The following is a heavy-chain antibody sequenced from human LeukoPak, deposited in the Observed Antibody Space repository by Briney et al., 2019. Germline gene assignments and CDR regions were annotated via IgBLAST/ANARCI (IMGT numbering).Heavy chain of an antibody. CDR1: GFAFSSYW. Sequence: GGSLRLSCAASGFAFSSYWMSWVRQAPGKGLEWVANIKQDGSEKYYVDSVKGRFTISRDNAKNSLYLQMNSLRAEDTAVYYCARSYYDSSGSPFDYWGQGTLVTVSS. J-gene: IGHJ4*02. D-gene: IGHD3-22*01. V-gene: IGHV3-7*01. CDR3: ARSYYDSSGSPFDY. CDR2: IKQDGSEK.